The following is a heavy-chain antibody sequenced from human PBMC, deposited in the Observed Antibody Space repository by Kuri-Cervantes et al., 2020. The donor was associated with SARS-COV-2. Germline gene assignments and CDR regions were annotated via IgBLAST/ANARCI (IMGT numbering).Heavy chain of an antibody. D-gene: IGHD3-22*01. CDR3: ARVVRGRRITMIVAGYNWFDP. Sequence: GESLKISCEVSGFLFSASAIHWVRQGSGKGLEWVGRVRGKANNYATAYAASVKGRFTISRDNAKNSLYLQMNSLRAEDTAVYYCARVVRGRRITMIVAGYNWFDPWGQGTLVTVSS. V-gene: IGHV3-73*01. CDR2: VRGKANNYAT. J-gene: IGHJ5*02. CDR1: GFLFSASA.